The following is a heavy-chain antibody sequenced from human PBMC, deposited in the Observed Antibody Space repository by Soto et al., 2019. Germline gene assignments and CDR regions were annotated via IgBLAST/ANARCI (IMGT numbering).Heavy chain of an antibody. J-gene: IGHJ4*02. Sequence: EVQLVESGGGLVKPGGSLRLSCAAYGFSFTRYSMNWFRQAPGKGLEWVSSISSTTNYIYYADSMKGRFTVSRDNAKNSVYLEMNSLSAEDTAVYYCARESEDLTSNFDYWGQGTLVTVSS. CDR2: ISSTTNYI. CDR3: ARESEDLTSNFDY. CDR1: GFSFTRYS. V-gene: IGHV3-21*01.